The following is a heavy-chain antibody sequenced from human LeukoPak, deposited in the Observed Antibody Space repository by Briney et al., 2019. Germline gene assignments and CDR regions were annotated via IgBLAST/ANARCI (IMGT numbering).Heavy chain of an antibody. CDR3: ARLREVVPVAMTY. Sequence: SETLSLTCAVSGYSISSGYYWGWIRQPPGKGLEWIGSIYHSGSTYYNPSLKSRVTISVDTSKNQFSLKLSSVTAADTAVYYCARLREVVPVAMTYWGQGTLVTVSS. D-gene: IGHD2-2*01. CDR2: IYHSGST. V-gene: IGHV4-38-2*01. J-gene: IGHJ4*02. CDR1: GYSISSGYY.